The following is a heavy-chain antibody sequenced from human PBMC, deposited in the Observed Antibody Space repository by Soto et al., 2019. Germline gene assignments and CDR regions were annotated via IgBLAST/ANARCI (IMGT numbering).Heavy chain of an antibody. Sequence: EVQLVESGGGLAQPGGSLRLSCVASGFSFSDYEMNWVCQAPGKGLEWVAYISSGGSTIHYADSVRGRFTVSRDNARNSLYLQTNTLSVEDTALYYCARDRAAGGYWGQGTLVTVSS. CDR1: GFSFSDYE. CDR3: ARDRAAGGY. CDR2: ISSGGSTI. D-gene: IGHD6-13*01. V-gene: IGHV3-48*03. J-gene: IGHJ4*02.